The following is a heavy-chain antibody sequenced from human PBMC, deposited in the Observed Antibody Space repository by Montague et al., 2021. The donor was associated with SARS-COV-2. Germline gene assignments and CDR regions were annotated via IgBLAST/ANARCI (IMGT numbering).Heavy chain of an antibody. J-gene: IGHJ5*02. CDR1: GGSISGYY. CDR3: ARTYYDGSVVWFDP. Sequence: SETLSLTCTGYGGSISGYYWSWIRQPPGKGLEWIGYIYYSGKTNYNPSLKSRVTISVDTSKNQFSLKLSSVTAADTAVYYCARTYYDGSVVWFDPWGQGTLVTVSS. V-gene: IGHV4-59*08. CDR2: IYYSGKT. D-gene: IGHD3-10*01.